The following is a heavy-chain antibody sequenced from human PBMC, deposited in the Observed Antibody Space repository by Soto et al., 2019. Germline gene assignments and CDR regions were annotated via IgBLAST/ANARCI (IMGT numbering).Heavy chain of an antibody. V-gene: IGHV1-3*01. CDR2: INAGNGNT. CDR3: ARVTGGIYYMDV. D-gene: IGHD3-10*01. CDR1: EYTFTSYA. J-gene: IGHJ6*03. Sequence: ASVKVSCKASEYTFTSYAMHWVRQAPGQRLEWMGWINAGNGNTKYSQKFQGRVTITRDTSASTAYMELSSLRSEDTAVYYCARVTGGIYYMDVWGKGTTVTVSS.